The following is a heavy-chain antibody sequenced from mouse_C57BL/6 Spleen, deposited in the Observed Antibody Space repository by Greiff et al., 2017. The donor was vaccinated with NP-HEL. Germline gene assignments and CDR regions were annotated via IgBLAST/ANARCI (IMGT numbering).Heavy chain of an antibody. J-gene: IGHJ4*01. CDR2: ISGGGGNT. V-gene: IGHV5-9*01. CDR3: ARGGYYRAMDY. CDR1: GFTFSSYT. D-gene: IGHD2-3*01. Sequence: VQLKESGGGLVKPGGSLKLSCAASGFTFSSYTMSWVRQTPEKRLEWVATISGGGGNTYYPDSVKGRFTISRDNAKNTLYLQMSSLRSEDTALYYCARGGYYRAMDYWGQGTSVTVSS.